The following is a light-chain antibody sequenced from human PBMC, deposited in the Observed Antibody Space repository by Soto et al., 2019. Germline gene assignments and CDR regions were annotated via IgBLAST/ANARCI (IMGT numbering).Light chain of an antibody. V-gene: IGKV3D-15*01. J-gene: IGKJ1*01. CDR3: QQHNNWPQT. Sequence: ASQSVSSNLAWYQQKPGQAPRLLIYDASTRANGIPARFSGSGSGTEFTLTISSLQSEDFAVYCCQQHNNWPQTFGQGTKVDIK. CDR1: QSVSSN. CDR2: DAS.